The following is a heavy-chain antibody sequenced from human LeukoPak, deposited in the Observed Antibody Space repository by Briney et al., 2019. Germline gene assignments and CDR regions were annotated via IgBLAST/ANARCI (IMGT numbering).Heavy chain of an antibody. Sequence: GGSLRLSCAASGFAFSSYAMSWVRQAPGKGLEWVSAIGGSVISTYYADSVKGRFTISRDNSKNTLYVEMNSLRAEETAVYYCAKGAGYYYGSGSSSSKERFDYWGQGTLVTVSS. CDR3: AKGAGYYYGSGSSSSKERFDY. D-gene: IGHD3-10*01. V-gene: IGHV3-23*01. J-gene: IGHJ4*02. CDR1: GFAFSSYA. CDR2: IGGSVIST.